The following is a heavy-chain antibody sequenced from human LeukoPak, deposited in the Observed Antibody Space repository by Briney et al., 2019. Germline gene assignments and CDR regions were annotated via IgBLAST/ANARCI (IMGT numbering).Heavy chain of an antibody. D-gene: IGHD3-22*01. J-gene: IGHJ6*04. CDR3: TRDGDYYDTSGPDV. Sequence: PGGSLRLSCTASEFTVSRNYMLWVRQAPGKGLEWVSLIFSNGDTHYADSVKGRFTISRDNSKNTLYLQMNTLRAEDTAVYYCTRDGDYYDTSGPDVWGKGTTVTVSS. V-gene: IGHV3-53*01. CDR2: IFSNGDT. CDR1: EFTVSRNY.